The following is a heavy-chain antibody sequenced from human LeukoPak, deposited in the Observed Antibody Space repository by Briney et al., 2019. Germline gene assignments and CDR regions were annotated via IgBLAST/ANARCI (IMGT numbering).Heavy chain of an antibody. J-gene: IGHJ6*03. D-gene: IGHD6-19*01. Sequence: ASVKVSCKASGYTFTGYYMHWVRQAPGQRLEWMGWINPNSGGTNYAQKFQGRVTMTRDTSISTAYMELSRLRSDDTAVYYCARLKEQWLRFNYYYYMDVWGKGTTVTVSS. V-gene: IGHV1-2*02. CDR3: ARLKEQWLRFNYYYYMDV. CDR1: GYTFTGYY. CDR2: INPNSGGT.